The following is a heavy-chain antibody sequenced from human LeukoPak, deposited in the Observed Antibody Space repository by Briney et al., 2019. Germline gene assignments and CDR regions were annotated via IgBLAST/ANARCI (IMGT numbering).Heavy chain of an antibody. V-gene: IGHV3-66*01. CDR1: GLTVSGNY. CDR3: ARATYYYDSSGYWVFDF. Sequence: GGSLRLSCAASGLTVSGNYIIWVRQAPGKGLEWVSLINSGGSTYYADSVKGRFTISRDNAKNSLYLQMNSLRAEDTAVYYCARATYYYDSSGYWVFDFWGQGTLVTVSS. D-gene: IGHD3-22*01. J-gene: IGHJ4*02. CDR2: INSGGST.